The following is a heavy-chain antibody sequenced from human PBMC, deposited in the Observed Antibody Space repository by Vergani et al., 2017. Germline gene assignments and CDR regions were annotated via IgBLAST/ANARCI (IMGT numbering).Heavy chain of an antibody. J-gene: IGHJ6*02. CDR3: ARGLGQAYSSGWYPRYYYGMDV. Sequence: QVQLVQSGAEVKKPGASVKVSCKASGYTFTGYYMHWVRQAPGQGLEWMGWISAYNGNTNYAQKLQGRVTMTTDTSTSTAYMELRSLRSDDTAVYYCARGLGQAYSSGWYPRYYYGMDVWGQGTTVTVSS. V-gene: IGHV1-18*04. CDR1: GYTFTGYY. CDR2: ISAYNGNT. D-gene: IGHD6-19*01.